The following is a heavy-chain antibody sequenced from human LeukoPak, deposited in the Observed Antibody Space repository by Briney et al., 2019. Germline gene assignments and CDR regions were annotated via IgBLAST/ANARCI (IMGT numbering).Heavy chain of an antibody. Sequence: SETLSLTCAVYGGSFSGYYWSWIRQPPGKGLEWIGEINHSGSTNYNPSLKSRVTISVDTSKNQFSLKLSSVTAADTAVYYRARGSYCGGDCYPRPFDYWGQGTLVTVSS. CDR3: ARGSYCGGDCYPRPFDY. CDR2: INHSGST. D-gene: IGHD2-21*02. J-gene: IGHJ4*02. CDR1: GGSFSGYY. V-gene: IGHV4-34*01.